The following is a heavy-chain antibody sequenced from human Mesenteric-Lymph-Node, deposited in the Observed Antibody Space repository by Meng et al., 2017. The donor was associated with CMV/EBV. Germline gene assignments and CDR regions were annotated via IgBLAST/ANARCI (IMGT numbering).Heavy chain of an antibody. V-gene: IGHV4-34*01. CDR3: ARGIGILRYFDWLSSPYYFDY. J-gene: IGHJ4*02. CDR1: GYY. D-gene: IGHD3-9*01. Sequence: GYYWGWIRQPPGKGLEWIGEINHSGSTNYNPSLKSRVTISVDTSKNQFSLKLSSVTAADTAVYYCARGIGILRYFDWLSSPYYFDYWGQGTLVTVSS. CDR2: INHSGST.